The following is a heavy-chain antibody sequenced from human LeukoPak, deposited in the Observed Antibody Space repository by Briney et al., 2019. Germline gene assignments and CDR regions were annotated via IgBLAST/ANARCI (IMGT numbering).Heavy chain of an antibody. J-gene: IGHJ5*02. V-gene: IGHV4-34*01. D-gene: IGHD2-2*01. CDR2: INHSGST. CDR3: ARAVAYLGYCSSTSCYPRRGPNGSNWFDP. Sequence: SETLSLTCAVYGGSSSGYYWSWIRQPPGKGLEWIGEINHSGSTNYNPSLKSRVTISVDTSKNQFSLKLSSVTAADTAVYYCARAVAYLGYCSSTSCYPRRGPNGSNWFDPWGQGTLVTVSS. CDR1: GGSSSGYY.